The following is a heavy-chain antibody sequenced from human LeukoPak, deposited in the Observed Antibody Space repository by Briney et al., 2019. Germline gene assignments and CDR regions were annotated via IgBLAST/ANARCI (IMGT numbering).Heavy chain of an antibody. D-gene: IGHD6-6*01. CDR2: IKQDGSDK. Sequence: GGSLRLSCAASGFTFSSYWMSWVRQAPGKGLEWVANIKQDGSDKYYVDSVKGRFTISRDNAKNSLYLQMNSLRAEDTAVYYCARGPSSSELYYMDVWGKGTTVTVSS. CDR1: GFTFSSYW. CDR3: ARGPSSSELYYMDV. J-gene: IGHJ6*03. V-gene: IGHV3-7*01.